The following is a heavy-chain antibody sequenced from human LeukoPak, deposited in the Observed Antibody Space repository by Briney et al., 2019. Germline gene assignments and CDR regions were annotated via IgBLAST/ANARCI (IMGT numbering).Heavy chain of an antibody. Sequence: SVKVSCKASGGTFSSYAISWVRQAPGQGLEWTGGIIPIFGTANYAQKFQGRVTITTDESTSTAYMELSSLRSEDTAVYYCAGEGMITFGGVIVSNWFDPWGQGTLVTVSS. V-gene: IGHV1-69*05. CDR2: IIPIFGTA. CDR3: AGEGMITFGGVIVSNWFDP. J-gene: IGHJ5*02. CDR1: GGTFSSYA. D-gene: IGHD3-16*02.